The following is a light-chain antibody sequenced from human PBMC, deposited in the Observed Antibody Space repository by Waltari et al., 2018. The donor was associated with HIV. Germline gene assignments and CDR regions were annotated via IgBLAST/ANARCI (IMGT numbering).Light chain of an antibody. V-gene: IGLV3-21*02. CDR3: QGWDSSSDHFYV. CDR1: NIGRKS. Sequence: SYVLTQPPSVSVAPRQTARITCGGNNIGRKSVHWYQQKPGQAPVRVINDDSERHSGFPERFSGSNSVNTATLTISRVEAGDEADYYCQGWDSSSDHFYVFGTGTKVTVL. CDR2: DDS. J-gene: IGLJ1*01.